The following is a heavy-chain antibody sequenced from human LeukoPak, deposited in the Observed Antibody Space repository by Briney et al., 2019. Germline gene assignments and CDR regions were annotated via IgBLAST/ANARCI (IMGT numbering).Heavy chain of an antibody. J-gene: IGHJ4*02. CDR3: AKDRVPAAILVVLDY. V-gene: IGHV3-43*01. CDR1: GFTFDDYT. D-gene: IGHD2-2*02. Sequence: PGGSLRLSCAASGFTFDDYTMHWVRQAPGKGLEWVSLISWDGGSTYYADSVKGRFTISRDNSKNSLYLQMNSLRTEDTALYYCAKDRVPAAILVVLDYWGQGTLVTVSS. CDR2: ISWDGGST.